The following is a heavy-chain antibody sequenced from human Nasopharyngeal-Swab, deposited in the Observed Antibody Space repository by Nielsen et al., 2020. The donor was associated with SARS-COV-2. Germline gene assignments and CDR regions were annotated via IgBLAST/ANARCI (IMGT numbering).Heavy chain of an antibody. CDR3: ARRDTAMGLTDY. Sequence: VRQAPGKGLEWVSYISSSSTIYYADSVKGRFTISRDNAKNSLYLQMNSLRDEDTAVYYCARRDTAMGLTDYWGQGTLVTVSS. D-gene: IGHD5-18*01. V-gene: IGHV3-48*02. J-gene: IGHJ4*02. CDR2: ISSSSTI.